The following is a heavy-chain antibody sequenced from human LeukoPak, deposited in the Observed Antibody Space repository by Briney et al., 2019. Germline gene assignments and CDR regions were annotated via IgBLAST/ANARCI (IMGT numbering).Heavy chain of an antibody. CDR3: AKDDHYDSSGYYQIDY. CDR1: GFTFSSCG. V-gene: IGHV3-30*02. Sequence: GGSLRLSCAASGFTFSSCGRHWVRQAPGKGLEWVAFIRYDGSNKYYADSVKGRFTISRDHSKNTLYLQMNSLRVEDTALYYCAKDDHYDSSGYYQIDYWGQGTLVTVSS. CDR2: IRYDGSNK. D-gene: IGHD3-22*01. J-gene: IGHJ4*02.